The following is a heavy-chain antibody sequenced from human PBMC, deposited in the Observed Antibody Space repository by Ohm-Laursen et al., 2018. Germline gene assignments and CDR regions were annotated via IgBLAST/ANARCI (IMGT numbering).Heavy chain of an antibody. CDR1: GFTVGNNY. D-gene: IGHD5-24*01. J-gene: IGHJ4*02. CDR2: IYSGGST. V-gene: IGHV3-66*01. Sequence: SLRLSCTASGFTVGNNYMSWVRQAPGKGLEWVSFIYSGGSTHYADSVKGRFTISRDNSKNTLYLQMNSLRAEDTAVYYCARGPSGTATIGRGQGTLVTVSS. CDR3: ARGPSGTATIG.